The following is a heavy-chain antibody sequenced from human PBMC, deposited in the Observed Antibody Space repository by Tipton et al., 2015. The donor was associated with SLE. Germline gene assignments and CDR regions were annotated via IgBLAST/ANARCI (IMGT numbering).Heavy chain of an antibody. CDR1: GGSISSSSYY. CDR3: ARGEYSYYFDY. V-gene: IGHV4-39*07. Sequence: TLSLTCTVSGGSISSSSYYWGWIRQPPGKGLEWIGSIYYRGSTYYNPSLKSRVTISVDTSKNQFSRKLSSVTAADTAVYYCARGEYSYYFDYWGQGTLVTVSS. J-gene: IGHJ4*02. CDR2: IYYRGST. D-gene: IGHD2/OR15-2a*01.